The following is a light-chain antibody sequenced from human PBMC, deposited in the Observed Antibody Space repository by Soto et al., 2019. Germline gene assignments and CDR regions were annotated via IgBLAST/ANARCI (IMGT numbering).Light chain of an antibody. CDR3: QQHGTSPWT. J-gene: IGKJ1*01. CDR2: GAS. V-gene: IGKV3-20*01. Sequence: EIVMTQSPDTRSVSPGERATLSCRASQSVSSSYLAWYQQRPGQAPRLLMYGASSRATGIPDRFSGSGSGADFTLTISRLEPEDFAVYYCQQHGTSPWTFGQGTKVDNK. CDR1: QSVSSSY.